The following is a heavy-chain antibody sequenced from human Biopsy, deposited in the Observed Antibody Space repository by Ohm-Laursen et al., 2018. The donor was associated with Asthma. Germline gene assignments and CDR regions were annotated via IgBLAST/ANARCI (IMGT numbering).Heavy chain of an antibody. V-gene: IGHV4-39*01. J-gene: IGHJ6*02. CDR3: VRGSSSWHHGPFHYYYGLDV. Sequence: SETLSLTCSLSSGSGGYMRSGNYYWGWIRQPPGKGLEWIGSIYYSGTTYYNPSLESRVTVSADTSKNQFSLKLTSVTAADTAVYYCVRGSSSWHHGPFHYYYGLDVWCQGTTATVSS. D-gene: IGHD6-13*01. CDR1: SGSGGYMRSGNYY. CDR2: IYYSGTT.